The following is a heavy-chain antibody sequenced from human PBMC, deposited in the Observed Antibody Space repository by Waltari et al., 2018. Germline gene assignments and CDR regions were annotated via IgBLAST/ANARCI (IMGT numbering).Heavy chain of an antibody. J-gene: IGHJ4*02. CDR3: AKDMSSSPAYFDY. V-gene: IGHV3-9*01. CDR1: GFTFDDYA. Sequence: EVQLVESGGGLVQPGRSLRLSCAASGFTFDDYAMHWVRQAPGRGRGWVSGVSWNMGSIGYGDSVKGRFTISRDNAKNSLDLQMNRLRAEDTALYYCAKDMSSSPAYFDYWGQGTLVTVSS. CDR2: VSWNMGSI. D-gene: IGHD6-6*01.